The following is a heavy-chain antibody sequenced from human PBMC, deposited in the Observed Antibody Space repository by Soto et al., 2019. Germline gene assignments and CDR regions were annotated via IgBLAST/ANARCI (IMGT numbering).Heavy chain of an antibody. CDR1: GFIVSSNY. CDR3: AKGVPTNWFDP. Sequence: PGGSLRLSCAASGFIVSSNYMGWVRQTPGKGLECVSVIYSGGSTDYADSVKGRFTISRDSSKNTLYLQMNSLRAEDTAVYYCAKGVPTNWFDPWGQGTLVTVSS. V-gene: IGHV3-53*01. CDR2: IYSGGST. J-gene: IGHJ5*02.